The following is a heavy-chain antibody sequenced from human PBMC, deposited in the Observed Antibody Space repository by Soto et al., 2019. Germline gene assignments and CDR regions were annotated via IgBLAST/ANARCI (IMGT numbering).Heavy chain of an antibody. D-gene: IGHD6-6*01. Sequence: QVQLVQSGAEVKKPGASVKVSCKASGYTFTTYTINWVRQAPGQGLEWMGWISTYSGYTKYAQNLQGRVTMTTDTSTSTAYMELRSLKSDDTAVYYCARGAAQINYGVDVWGQGTTVTVSS. CDR1: GYTFTTYT. CDR2: ISTYSGYT. CDR3: ARGAAQINYGVDV. J-gene: IGHJ6*02. V-gene: IGHV1-18*01.